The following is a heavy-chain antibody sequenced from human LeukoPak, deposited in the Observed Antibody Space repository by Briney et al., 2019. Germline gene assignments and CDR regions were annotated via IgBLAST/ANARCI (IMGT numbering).Heavy chain of an antibody. D-gene: IGHD6-13*01. CDR2: IWSDGSNK. J-gene: IGHJ5*02. CDR1: GFTFSSYA. CDR3: ARGIAAAGNPNWFDP. Sequence: GGSLRLSCAASGFTFSSYAMHWVRQAPGTGLEWVAVIWSDGSNKYYADSVKGRFTISRDNSKNTLYLQMNSLRAEDTAVYYCARGIAAAGNPNWFDPWGQGTLVTVSS. V-gene: IGHV3-33*01.